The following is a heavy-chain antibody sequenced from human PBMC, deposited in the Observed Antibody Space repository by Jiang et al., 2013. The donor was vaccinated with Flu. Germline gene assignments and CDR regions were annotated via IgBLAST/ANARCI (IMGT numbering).Heavy chain of an antibody. J-gene: IGHJ4*02. CDR3: ARGHYYDGSDYADGDY. V-gene: IGHV5-51*03. CDR1: GYSFTRYW. CDR2: IYPGDSDT. Sequence: GAEVKKPGESLKISCKGSGYSFTRYWIAWVRQMPGKGLEWMGIIYPGDSDTRYSPSFQGQVTISADKSITTAYLQWSSLKASDTAMYYCARGHYYDGSDYADGDYWGQGTLVTVSS. D-gene: IGHD3-22*01.